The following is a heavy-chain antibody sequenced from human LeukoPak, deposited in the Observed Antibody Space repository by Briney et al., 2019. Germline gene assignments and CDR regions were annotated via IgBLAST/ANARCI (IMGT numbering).Heavy chain of an antibody. CDR3: YTVLVWGGYDAKETDK. J-gene: IGHJ4*02. CDR1: GFTFSYAW. D-gene: IGHD5-12*01. V-gene: IGHV3-15*01. Sequence: GGSLRLSCVASGFTFSYAWMNWVRQAPGKGLEWVGRIKSKSDGGAKDYTAPVKGRFTISRGDSENTLYLHMNSLGTEDTGVYYCYTVLVWGGYDAKETDKWGQGTLVTVSS. CDR2: IKSKSDGGAK.